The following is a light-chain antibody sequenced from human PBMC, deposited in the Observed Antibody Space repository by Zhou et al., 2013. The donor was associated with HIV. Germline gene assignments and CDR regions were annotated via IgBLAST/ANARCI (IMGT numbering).Light chain of an antibody. CDR1: QSISGY. Sequence: DIQMTQSPSSLSASVGDTVTITCRASQSISGYLNWYQQKPGKAPMLLIYAASSLQSGVPSSFSGSGSGTDFTLTISRLEPEDFAVYYCQQYGDSPSSFGLGTKLEI. J-gene: IGKJ2*03. CDR2: AAS. V-gene: IGKV1-39*01. CDR3: QQYGDSPSS.